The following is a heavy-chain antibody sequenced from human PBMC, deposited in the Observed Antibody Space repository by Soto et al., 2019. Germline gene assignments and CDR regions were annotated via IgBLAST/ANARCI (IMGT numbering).Heavy chain of an antibody. CDR3: ARVRQGCSANNCYFDP. V-gene: IGHV4-59*12. CDR2: VHISGHS. J-gene: IGHJ5*01. Sequence: SETLSLTCTVSGGSISSYYWSWIRQSPDKGLEWIAEVHISGHSNYNPSLRSRVSVSIDSSKNQFYLNLNSVTAADTAIYYCARVRQGCSANNCYFDPWGQGTQVTVSS. D-gene: IGHD1-1*01. CDR1: GGSISSYY.